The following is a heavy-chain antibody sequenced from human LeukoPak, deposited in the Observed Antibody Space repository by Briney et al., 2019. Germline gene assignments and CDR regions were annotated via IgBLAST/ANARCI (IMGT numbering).Heavy chain of an antibody. CDR1: GFTVSSNY. D-gene: IGHD5-18*01. J-gene: IGHJ3*02. CDR2: IYSGGST. CDR3: ARGEIQLWLGAFDI. Sequence: GGSLRLSCAASGFTVSSNYMSWVRQAPGKELEWVSVIYSGGSTYYADSVKGRFTISRDNSKNTLYLQMNSLRAEDTAVYYCARGEIQLWLGAFDIWGQGTMVTVSS. V-gene: IGHV3-53*01.